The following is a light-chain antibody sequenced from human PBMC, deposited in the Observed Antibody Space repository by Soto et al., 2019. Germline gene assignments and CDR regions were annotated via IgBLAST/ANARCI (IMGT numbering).Light chain of an antibody. CDR1: QSISSW. CDR2: DAS. CDR3: QQYNCYAYT. V-gene: IGKV1-5*01. J-gene: IGKJ2*01. Sequence: DIQMTQSPSTLSASVGDRVTITCRASQSISSWLAWYQQKPGKAPKLLIYDASSLESGVPSRFSGSESGTEFTLSISSLQPYDFATYYCQQYNCYAYTFGQGTKLEIK.